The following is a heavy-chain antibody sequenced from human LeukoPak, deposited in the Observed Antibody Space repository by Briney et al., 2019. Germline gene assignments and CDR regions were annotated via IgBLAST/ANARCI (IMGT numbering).Heavy chain of an antibody. Sequence: GGSLRLSCAASRLISSSYWMHWVRQAPGKGLVWVSRINSDGSSTIYADSVKGRFTISRDYAKNTVYMQMNSLRVDDTAVYYCAGHYGSGRYHYYYMDVWGRGTTVTVSS. D-gene: IGHD3-10*01. J-gene: IGHJ6*03. CDR2: INSDGSST. CDR1: RLISSSYW. V-gene: IGHV3-74*01. CDR3: AGHYGSGRYHYYYMDV.